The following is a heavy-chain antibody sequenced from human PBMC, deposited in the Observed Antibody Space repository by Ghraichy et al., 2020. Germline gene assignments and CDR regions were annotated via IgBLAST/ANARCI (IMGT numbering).Heavy chain of an antibody. D-gene: IGHD3-3*01. Sequence: LSLTCAASGFTFSGYWMHWVRQVPGKGLVWVSRINTDGSTTTYADSVKGRFTISRDNAKNTLYLQMNSLRAEDTAVYYCARDIEYWSGYYNGMDVWGQGTTVTVSS. CDR3: ARDIEYWSGYYNGMDV. J-gene: IGHJ6*02. CDR1: GFTFSGYW. V-gene: IGHV3-74*01. CDR2: INTDGSTT.